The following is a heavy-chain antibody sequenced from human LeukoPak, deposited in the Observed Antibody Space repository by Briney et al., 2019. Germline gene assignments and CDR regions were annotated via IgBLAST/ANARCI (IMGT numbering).Heavy chain of an antibody. V-gene: IGHV1-8*01. Sequence: ASVKVSCTASGYTFTSYDINWVRQATGQGLEWMGWMNPNSGNTGYAQKFQGRVTMTRNTSISTAYMELSSLRSEDTAVYYCARTHHNYDILTGYYNYYYYGMDVWGQGTTVTVSS. CDR3: ARTHHNYDILTGYYNYYYYGMDV. CDR2: MNPNSGNT. CDR1: GYTFTSYD. J-gene: IGHJ6*02. D-gene: IGHD3-9*01.